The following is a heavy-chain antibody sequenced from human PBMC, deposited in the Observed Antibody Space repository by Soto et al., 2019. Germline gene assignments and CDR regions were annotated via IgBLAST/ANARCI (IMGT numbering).Heavy chain of an antibody. CDR2: IYYSGST. CDR1: GGSISSYY. D-gene: IGHD2-2*01. Sequence: SETLSLTCTVSGGSISSYYWSWIRQPPGKGLEWIGYIYYSGSTNYNPSLKSRVTISVDTSKNQFSLKLSSVTAADTAVYYCASNQLLHNWFDPWGQGTLVTVSS. V-gene: IGHV4-59*01. CDR3: ASNQLLHNWFDP. J-gene: IGHJ5*02.